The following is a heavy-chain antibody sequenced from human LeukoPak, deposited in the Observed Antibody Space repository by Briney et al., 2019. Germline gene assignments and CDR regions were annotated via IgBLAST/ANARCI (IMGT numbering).Heavy chain of an antibody. Sequence: ASVKVSCKASGYTFTGYYMHWVRQAPGQGLEWMGWINPNSGGTNYAQKFQGRVTMTRDTSISTAYMELSRLRSDDTAVYYCARIAAAGTGGDRTWGQGTLVTVSS. CDR3: ARIAAAGTGGDRT. D-gene: IGHD6-13*01. CDR1: GYTFTGYY. V-gene: IGHV1-2*02. J-gene: IGHJ5*02. CDR2: INPNSGGT.